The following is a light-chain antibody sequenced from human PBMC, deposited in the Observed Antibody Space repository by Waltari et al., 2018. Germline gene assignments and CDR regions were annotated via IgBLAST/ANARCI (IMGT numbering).Light chain of an antibody. CDR3: QQYNNWPPWT. Sequence: EIVMTQSPATLSVSPGERATLSCRASQSVRNNLVWYQQKTGQAPRLLIYGASTRVTGIPARFSGSGSGTEFTLTISSLQSEDFAVYYCQQYNNWPPWTFGQGTKVEIK. V-gene: IGKV3-15*01. CDR2: GAS. CDR1: QSVRNN. J-gene: IGKJ1*01.